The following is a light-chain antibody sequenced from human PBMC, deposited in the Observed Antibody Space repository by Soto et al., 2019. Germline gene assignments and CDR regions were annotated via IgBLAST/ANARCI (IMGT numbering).Light chain of an antibody. V-gene: IGLV2-14*01. CDR1: SSDVGGYNY. Sequence: QSVLTQPASVSESPGQSITISCTGTSSDVGGYNYVSWYQQHPGKVPKLMIYEVSNRPSGVSNRFSGSKSGNTASLTISGLQAEDEADYYCSSYTSSTTYVFGTGTKLTVL. CDR2: EVS. J-gene: IGLJ1*01. CDR3: SSYTSSTTYV.